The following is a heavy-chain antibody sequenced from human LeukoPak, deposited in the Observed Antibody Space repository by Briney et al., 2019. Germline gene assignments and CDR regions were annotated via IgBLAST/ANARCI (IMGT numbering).Heavy chain of an antibody. CDR3: AKFLRDVTIYDF. D-gene: IGHD5-24*01. CDR1: GFTFRNFW. Sequence: GGSLRLSCAASGFTFRNFWMSWVRQAPGKGLEWVASINQDQSAKFYVDSVRGRFTISRDNAQNSLFLQMNSLRAEDTAFYYCAKFLRDVTIYDFWGQGALVTVSS. CDR2: INQDQSAK. V-gene: IGHV3-7*01. J-gene: IGHJ4*01.